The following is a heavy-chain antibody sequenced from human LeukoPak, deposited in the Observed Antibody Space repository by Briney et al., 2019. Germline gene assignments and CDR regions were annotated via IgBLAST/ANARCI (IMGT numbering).Heavy chain of an antibody. CDR2: IYTSGST. J-gene: IGHJ5*02. Sequence: SETLALTCTVSGGSISSGSYYWRWIRQPAGRGLEWIGRIYTSGSTNYNPSLKSRVTISVDTSKNQFSLKLSSVTAADTAVYYCAREATVTAYNWCDPWGQGTLVTVSS. V-gene: IGHV4-61*02. CDR3: AREATVTAYNWCDP. D-gene: IGHD4-17*01. CDR1: GGSISSGSYY.